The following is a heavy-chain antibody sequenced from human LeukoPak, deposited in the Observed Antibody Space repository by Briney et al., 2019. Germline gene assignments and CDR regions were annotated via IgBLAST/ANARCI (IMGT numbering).Heavy chain of an antibody. CDR3: ARRATSERGHSYGLDY. V-gene: IGHV4-59*01. CDR1: GGSISSYY. Sequence: SETLSLTCTVSGGSISSYYWSWIRQPPGKGLGWIGYIYYSGSTNYNPSLKSRVTISVDTSKNQFSLKLSSVTAADTAVYYCARRATSERGHSYGLDYWGQGTLVTVSS. CDR2: IYYSGST. D-gene: IGHD5-18*01. J-gene: IGHJ4*02.